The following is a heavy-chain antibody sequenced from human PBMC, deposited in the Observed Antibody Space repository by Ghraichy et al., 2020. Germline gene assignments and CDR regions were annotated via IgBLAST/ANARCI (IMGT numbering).Heavy chain of an antibody. V-gene: IGHV4-59*07. CDR1: GDSISNNY. CDR2: IYYSGST. CDR3: ARADLVVVPAGDPADGNYYYYYMDV. J-gene: IGHJ6*03. Sequence: SDTLSLTCTVSGDSISNNYWSWIRQPPGKGLEWIGHIYYSGSTSYNPSLKSRVTISIDTSKNQFSLKLSSVTAADTALYYCARADLVVVPAGDPADGNYYYYYMDVWGKGTTVTVSS. D-gene: IGHD2-2*01.